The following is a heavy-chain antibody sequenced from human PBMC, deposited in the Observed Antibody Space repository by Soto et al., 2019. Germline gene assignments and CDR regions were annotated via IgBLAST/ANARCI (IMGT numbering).Heavy chain of an antibody. J-gene: IGHJ6*02. Sequence: ASVKVSCKASGYNFTSHYMHWVRQAPGQGLESMGIIYPRGGTTIYAQKFQGRVTMTRDTSTHTFYMEPSSLRSEDTAMYYCARVGYSSTGTTFHYRGLDVWGQGTTVTVSS. CDR2: IYPRGGTT. V-gene: IGHV1-46*01. CDR3: ARVGYSSTGTTFHYRGLDV. D-gene: IGHD3-22*01. CDR1: GYNFTSHY.